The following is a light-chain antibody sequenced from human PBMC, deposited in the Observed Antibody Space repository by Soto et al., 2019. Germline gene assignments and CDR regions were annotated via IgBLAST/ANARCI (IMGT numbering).Light chain of an antibody. V-gene: IGKV1-13*02. Sequence: AIQLTQSPSSLSTSIGDRVAITCRASQDISSALAWYQQKPGRPPKLLIYDVSSLESGVPSRFSGRRSGTEFILTISTVLPDDFATYYCQQFKGFSLTFGGGTNVEIK. J-gene: IGKJ4*01. CDR2: DVS. CDR1: QDISSA. CDR3: QQFKGFSLT.